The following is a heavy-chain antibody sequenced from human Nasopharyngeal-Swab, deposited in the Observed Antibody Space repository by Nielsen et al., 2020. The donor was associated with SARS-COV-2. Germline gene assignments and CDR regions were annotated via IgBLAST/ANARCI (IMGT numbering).Heavy chain of an antibody. J-gene: IGHJ4*02. D-gene: IGHD5-12*01. V-gene: IGHV3-9*01. CDR2: ISWNSGSI. CDR3: AVDGY. CDR1: GFTFDDHA. Sequence: SLKISCAASGFTFDDHAMHWVRQAPGKGLEWVSGISWNSGSIGYADSVKGRFTISRDNAKNTLYLQMNSLRAEDTAVYYCAVDGYWGQGTLVTVSS.